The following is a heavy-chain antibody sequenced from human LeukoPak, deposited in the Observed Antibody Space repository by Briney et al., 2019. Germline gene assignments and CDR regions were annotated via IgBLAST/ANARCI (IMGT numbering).Heavy chain of an antibody. CDR2: ISNDGNTK. V-gene: IGHV3-30*18. J-gene: IGHJ5*02. CDR1: GFTFSNYG. D-gene: IGHD3-9*01. Sequence: GGSLRLSCAASGFTFSNYGFHWVRQAQGKGMEWVVLISNDGNTKYYADSLKGRSTISRDNSKNSLYLQMNSLRVEDTAVYYCAKDRYYEIRGWFDPWGQGTLVTVSS. CDR3: AKDRYYEIRGWFDP.